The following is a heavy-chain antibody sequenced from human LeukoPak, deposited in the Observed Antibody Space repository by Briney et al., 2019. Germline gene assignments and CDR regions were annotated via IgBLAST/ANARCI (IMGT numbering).Heavy chain of an antibody. J-gene: IGHJ3*02. V-gene: IGHV4-4*02. CDR3: ARDTGGRGRLDAFDI. CDR1: GGSISSKNW. D-gene: IGHD3-10*01. CDR2: IYHTGST. Sequence: SETLSLTCAVSGGSISSKNWWIWVRQPPEKGLEWIGEIYHTGSTNYNPSLRSRVTMSVDKSKNQFSLKLSSVTAADTAIYYCARDTGGRGRLDAFDIWGQGTMVTVSS.